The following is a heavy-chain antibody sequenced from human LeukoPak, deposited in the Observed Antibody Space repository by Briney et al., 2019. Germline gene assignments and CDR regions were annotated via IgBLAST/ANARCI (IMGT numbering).Heavy chain of an antibody. CDR3: ATEKWGTMVRELDAFDI. CDR1: GFTFSSYA. CDR2: IWYDGSIK. Sequence: GGSLRLSCAASGFTFSSYAMHWVRQAPGKGLEWVAFIWYDGSIKYYADSVKGRFTISRDNSKNTLYLQMNSLRAEDTAVYYCATEKWGTMVRELDAFDIWGQGTMVTVSS. V-gene: IGHV3-30*02. D-gene: IGHD3-10*01. J-gene: IGHJ3*02.